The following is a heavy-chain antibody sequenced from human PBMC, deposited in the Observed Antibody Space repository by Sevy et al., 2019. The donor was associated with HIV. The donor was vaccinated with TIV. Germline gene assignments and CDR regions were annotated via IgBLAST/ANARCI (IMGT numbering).Heavy chain of an antibody. J-gene: IGHJ4*02. CDR1: GFTFSDYA. CDR3: ARGGYYYDNAAYYAFDS. CDR2: IWSDGAYQ. V-gene: IGHV3-33*01. D-gene: IGHD3-22*01. Sequence: GESLTISCAASGFTFSDYAMHWVRQAPGKGLEWVAIIWSDGAYQYHGDSVKGRFTISRDNPKNTLYLQMNSLRVDDTAVYFCARGGYYYDNAAYYAFDSWGQGTLVTVSS.